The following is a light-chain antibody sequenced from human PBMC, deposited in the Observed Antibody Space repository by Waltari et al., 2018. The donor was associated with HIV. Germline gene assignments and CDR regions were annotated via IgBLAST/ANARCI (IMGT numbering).Light chain of an antibody. Sequence: QSALTQPRSVSGSPGQSVPIPCTGTASDIGYFDYVSWYQPYPVKAPKVITYEVFQRPSGVPERCTASKSGITASLTISGLQDEDEADYYCCSYAGTYTYVFGSGTTVTVL. V-gene: IGLV2-11*01. CDR2: EVF. CDR1: ASDIGYFDY. J-gene: IGLJ1*01. CDR3: CSYAGTYTYV.